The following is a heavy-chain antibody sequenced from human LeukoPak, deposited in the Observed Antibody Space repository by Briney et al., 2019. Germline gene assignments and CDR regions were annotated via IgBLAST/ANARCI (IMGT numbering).Heavy chain of an antibody. CDR1: GYTFTSYD. CDR2: ISAYNGNT. CDR3: ARVYNRGSGYENWFDP. J-gene: IGHJ5*02. V-gene: IGHV1-18*01. D-gene: IGHD3-3*01. Sequence: GASVKVSCKASGYTFTSYDINWVRQAPGQGLEWMGWISAYNGNTNYAQKVQGRVTMTTDTSTSTAYMELRSLRSDDTAVYYCARVYNRGSGYENWFDPWGQGTLVTVSS.